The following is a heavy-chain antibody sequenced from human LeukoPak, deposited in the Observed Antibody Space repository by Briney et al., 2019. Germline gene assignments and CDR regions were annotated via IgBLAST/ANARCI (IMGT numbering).Heavy chain of an antibody. CDR1: GFTFSSYA. CDR3: AKDLQPAAGMFPPRGNFDY. Sequence: GSLRLSCAASGFTFSSYAMSWVRQAPGKGLEWVSAISGSGGSTYYADSVKGRFTISRDNSKNTLYLQMNSLGAEDTAVYYCAKDLQPAAGMFPPRGNFDYRGQGTLVTVSS. CDR2: ISGSGGST. V-gene: IGHV3-23*01. J-gene: IGHJ4*02. D-gene: IGHD6-13*01.